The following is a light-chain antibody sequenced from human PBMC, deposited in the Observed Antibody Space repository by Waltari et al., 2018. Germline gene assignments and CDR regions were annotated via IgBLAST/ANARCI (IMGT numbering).Light chain of an antibody. Sequence: HPALTLPSSASASSRSSVTLTSTLSSVHSRKLLAWPKQQPGKAPRYLIKLEGSGSYNQGGGIPDRFSGSSSGADRYLIISNLQSEDEADYYCETWDSNTQVFGGGTKLTVL. J-gene: IGLJ3*02. V-gene: IGLV4-60*03. CDR3: ETWDSNTQV. CDR2: LEGSGSY. CDR1: SVHSRKL.